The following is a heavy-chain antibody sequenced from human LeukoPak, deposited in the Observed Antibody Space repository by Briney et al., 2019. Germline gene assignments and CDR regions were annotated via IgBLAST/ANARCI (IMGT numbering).Heavy chain of an antibody. J-gene: IGHJ5*02. D-gene: IGHD6-6*01. V-gene: IGHV1-46*01. Sequence: ASVTVSCKASGYTFTSYYMHWVRQAPGQGLEWMGIINPSGGSTSYVQKFQGRVTMTRDMSTSTVYMELSSLRSEDTAVYYCARDRRAARPAGWFDPWGQGTLVTVSS. CDR2: INPSGGST. CDR1: GYTFTSYY. CDR3: ARDRRAARPAGWFDP.